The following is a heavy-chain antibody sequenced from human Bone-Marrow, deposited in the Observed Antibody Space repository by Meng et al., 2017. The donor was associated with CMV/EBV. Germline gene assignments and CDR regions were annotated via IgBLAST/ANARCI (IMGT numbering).Heavy chain of an antibody. CDR1: GYTFTGYY. D-gene: IGHD3-10*01. CDR3: ARGSYYGSGSYSPPLSD. Sequence: ASVKVSCKTSGYTFTGYYMHWVRQAPGQGLEWMVWVNPNSGVTNYAQKFQGRVTMTRDTSISTVHMELSRLRSDDTAVYYCARGSYYGSGSYSPPLSDWGQGTLVTVSS. V-gene: IGHV1-2*02. CDR2: VNPNSGVT. J-gene: IGHJ4*02.